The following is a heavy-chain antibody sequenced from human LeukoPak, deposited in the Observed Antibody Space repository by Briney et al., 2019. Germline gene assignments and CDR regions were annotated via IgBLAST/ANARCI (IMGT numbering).Heavy chain of an antibody. CDR3: ARGGFGYVYFDY. CDR2: IKGDGSEK. V-gene: IGHV3-7*01. D-gene: IGHD2-8*01. Sequence: PGGSLRLSCAASGFTFSAYWMSWVRQAPGKGLEWVAHIKGDGSEKYSVDSVKGRFTISRDNAKSSLYLQMNSLRAEDTAIYYCARGGFGYVYFDYWGQGSLVTVSS. CDR1: GFTFSAYW. J-gene: IGHJ4*02.